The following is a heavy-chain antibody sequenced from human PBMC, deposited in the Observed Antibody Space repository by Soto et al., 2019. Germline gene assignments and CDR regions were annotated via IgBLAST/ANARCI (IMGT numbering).Heavy chain of an antibody. CDR2: ISGSDGAT. D-gene: IGHD3-10*01. J-gene: IGHJ6*02. CDR3: AKDGSGIPLDV. Sequence: QPVGSLRLSCAASGFTFSNFVMNWVRQAPGQRLEWVSTISGSDGATYYADSVKGRFTISRDNSKNTLYLQMNSLRGDDTAIYYCAKDGSGIPLDVWGQGTAVTVSS. V-gene: IGHV3-23*01. CDR1: GFTFSNFV.